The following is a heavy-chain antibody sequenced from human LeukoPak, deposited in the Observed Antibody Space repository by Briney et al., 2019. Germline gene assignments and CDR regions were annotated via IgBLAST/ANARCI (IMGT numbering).Heavy chain of an antibody. Sequence: PGGSLRLSCAASGFTFSSYAMHWVRQAPGKGLEWVAVISYDGTNKYYADSVKGRFTFSRDNSKNTLYLQMNSLRAEDTAVYYCARPLQSIAVAGPLGYWGQGTLVTVSS. D-gene: IGHD6-19*01. CDR2: ISYDGTNK. V-gene: IGHV3-30*04. CDR3: ARPLQSIAVAGPLGY. CDR1: GFTFSSYA. J-gene: IGHJ4*02.